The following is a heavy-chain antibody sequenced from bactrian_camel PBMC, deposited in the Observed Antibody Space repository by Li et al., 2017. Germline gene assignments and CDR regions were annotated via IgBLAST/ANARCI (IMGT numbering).Heavy chain of an antibody. Sequence: VQLVESGGGLVQPGGSLVLSCAASGFTFSTYAMSWVRQVPGKERERVARIDGVGTTAYADSLKGRFTAPKDIDENTLYLQLNSLTREDSAMYYCATLDGEESMGWVPSYNYWGQGTQVTVS. J-gene: IGHJ4*01. D-gene: IGHD3*01. CDR2: IDGVGTT. CDR3: ATLDGEESMGWVPSYNY. CDR1: GFTFSTYA. V-gene: IGHV3S31*01.